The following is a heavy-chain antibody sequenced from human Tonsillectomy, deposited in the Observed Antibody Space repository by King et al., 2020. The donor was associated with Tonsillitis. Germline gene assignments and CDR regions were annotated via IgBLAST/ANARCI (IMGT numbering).Heavy chain of an antibody. CDR2: IIPIIGTT. CDR3: AGVGRITGEDYYFDY. J-gene: IGHJ4*02. V-gene: IGHV1-69*01. CDR1: GDTFSSYA. Sequence: QLVQSWAEVRKPGSSVKVSCKAAGDTFSSYAINWVRQAPGQGLEWMGGIIPIIGTTKYAQTFQGRVTIIADESTSTAHMELSSLRSEDTAVYYCAGVGRITGEDYYFDYWGQGTLVTVSS. D-gene: IGHD3-10*01.